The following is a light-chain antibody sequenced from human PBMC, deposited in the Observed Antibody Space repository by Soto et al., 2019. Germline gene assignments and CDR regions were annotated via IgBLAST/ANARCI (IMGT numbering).Light chain of an antibody. J-gene: IGKJ1*01. Sequence: EIVMTQSPATLSVSPGERATLSCRASQSVGSDLAWYQQKPGQAPRLVIYDIFTRATGIPERFSGSGSGTDFTLTVSRLGPEDSAVYYCQQYHSSSWTFGQGTKVDIK. CDR1: QSVGSD. CDR2: DIF. V-gene: IGKV3D-15*01. CDR3: QQYHSSSWT.